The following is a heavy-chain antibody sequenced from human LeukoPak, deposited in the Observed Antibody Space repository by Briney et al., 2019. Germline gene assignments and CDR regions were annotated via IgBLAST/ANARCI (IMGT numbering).Heavy chain of an antibody. CDR3: ARCWVTDL. CDR2: IKQDGSEK. D-gene: IGHD4-23*01. CDR1: GFTFSSYY. V-gene: IGHV3-7*03. Sequence: PGGSLRLSCAASGFTFSSYYMTRVRLAPGKGLEWVANIKQDGSEKFYVDSVKGRFTISRDNTRNSLYLQMNSLRVEDTAVYYCARCWVTDLWGQGTLVTVSS. J-gene: IGHJ5*02.